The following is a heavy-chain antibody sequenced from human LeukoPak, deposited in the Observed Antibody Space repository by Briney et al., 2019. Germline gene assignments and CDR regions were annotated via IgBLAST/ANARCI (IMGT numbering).Heavy chain of an antibody. J-gene: IGHJ4*02. Sequence: SETLSLTCAVSGGSISSYYWSWIRQPPGKGLEWIGYIYYSGSTNYNPSLKSRVTISVDTSKNQFSLKLSSVTAADTAVYYCARGSPVLASSYGDYVFFFDYWGQGTLVTVSS. CDR1: GGSISSYY. V-gene: IGHV4-59*12. CDR3: ARGSPVLASSYGDYVFFFDY. CDR2: IYYSGST. D-gene: IGHD4-17*01.